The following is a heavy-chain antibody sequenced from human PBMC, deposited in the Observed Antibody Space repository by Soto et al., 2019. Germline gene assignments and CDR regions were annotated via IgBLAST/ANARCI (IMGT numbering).Heavy chain of an antibody. CDR1: GVSISSGNW. D-gene: IGHD3-10*01. V-gene: IGHV4-4*02. CDR3: ARLVYDTRLNYMYFDF. CDR2: VFHDGTA. Sequence: SETLSLTCAVSGVSISSGNWLTWVLQSPQRGLEYIGEVFHDGTANYYPSFERRVAISVDTSKNQFSLKLTSVTAADTAIYFCARLVYDTRLNYMYFDFWGQGTLVTVS. J-gene: IGHJ4*02.